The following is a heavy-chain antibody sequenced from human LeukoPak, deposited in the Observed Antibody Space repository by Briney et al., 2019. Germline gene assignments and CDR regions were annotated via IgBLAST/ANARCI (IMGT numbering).Heavy chain of an antibody. Sequence: ASVKVSCKASGYTFTSYGISWVRQAPGQGLEWMGWISAYNGNTNYAQKLQGRVTMTTDTSTSTAYMELRSLRSDDTAVYYCATLWFGELKAPYYYYYGMDVWGQGTTVTVSS. CDR2: ISAYNGNT. CDR3: ATLWFGELKAPYYYYYGMDV. J-gene: IGHJ6*02. D-gene: IGHD3-10*01. CDR1: GYTFTSYG. V-gene: IGHV1-18*01.